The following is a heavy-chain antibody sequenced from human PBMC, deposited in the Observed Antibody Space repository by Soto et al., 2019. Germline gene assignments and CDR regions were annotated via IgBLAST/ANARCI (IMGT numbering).Heavy chain of an antibody. Sequence: EVQLVESGGGLVLPGGSLKLSCAASGFAFSDSAIHWVRQASGKGLEWVGRIRSRPKNYETTYSESVKGRFTVSRDDSENTAYLQMDSLKPEDSGVYYCARPGTAITLDQWGQGTLVTVSS. CDR3: ARPGTAITLDQ. CDR2: IRSRPKNYET. J-gene: IGHJ4*02. CDR1: GFAFSDSA. D-gene: IGHD2-21*02. V-gene: IGHV3-73*02.